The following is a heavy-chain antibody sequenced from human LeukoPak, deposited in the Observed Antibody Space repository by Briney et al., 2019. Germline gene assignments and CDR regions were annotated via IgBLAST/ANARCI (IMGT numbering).Heavy chain of an antibody. CDR1: GYTFTGYY. Sequence: GASVKVSCKASGYTFTGYYMHWVRQAPGQGLEWMVWINPSSGVTNYARKFQARVTMTRDTSLSTAYMELSSLTSDDTAVYYCAKGWAAYEMLTGDYWGQGTLVTVSS. CDR3: AKGWAAYEMLTGDY. J-gene: IGHJ4*02. V-gene: IGHV1-2*02. CDR2: INPSSGVT. D-gene: IGHD3-9*01.